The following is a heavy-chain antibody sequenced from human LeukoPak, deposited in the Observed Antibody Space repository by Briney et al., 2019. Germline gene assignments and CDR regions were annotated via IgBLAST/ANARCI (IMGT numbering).Heavy chain of an antibody. Sequence: SETLSLTCSVSIGSISSSKWWSWVRQSPVKGLEWIGEIYLYGTTNYNPSFTSRVTMSVDRSRNQFSLKLTSVTAADAAVYYCARQKWEQQGRDYYFNGLDVWGPGTTVIVSS. D-gene: IGHD1/OR15-1a*01. J-gene: IGHJ6*02. CDR3: ARQKWEQQGRDYYFNGLDV. CDR2: IYLYGTT. V-gene: IGHV4-4*02. CDR1: IGSISSSKW.